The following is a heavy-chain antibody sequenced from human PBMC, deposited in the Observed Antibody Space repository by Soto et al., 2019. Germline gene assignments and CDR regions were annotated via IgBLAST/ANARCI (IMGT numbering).Heavy chain of an antibody. CDR2: IWNDGSNK. J-gene: IGHJ6*02. CDR3: AREMGRCNNXVCYYKSGSPYYYGMEF. D-gene: IGHD2-8*01. CDR1: GFIFTNYG. Sequence: PGGSLRLSCAASGFIFTNYGMHWVRQAPGEGLEWVAAIWNDGSNKYYPDSVKCRFTISRDNFKNTLYLQMNSLRAEDTAVYYCAREMGRCNNXVCYYKSGSPYYYGMEFWGQGTTVTVSS. V-gene: IGHV3-33*01.